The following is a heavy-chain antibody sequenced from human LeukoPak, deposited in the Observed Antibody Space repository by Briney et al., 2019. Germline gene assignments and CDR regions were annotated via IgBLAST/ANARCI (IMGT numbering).Heavy chain of an antibody. CDR1: GYTFTSYY. CDR3: ARGDYYGSPKVVAA. Sequence: ASVKVSCKASGYTFTSYYMHWVRQAPGQGLEWMGIINPSGGSTSYAQKFQDRVTMTRDTSISTAYIELNLLRSDDTAVYYCARGDYYGSPKVVAAWGQGTLVTVSS. V-gene: IGHV1-46*01. J-gene: IGHJ5*02. D-gene: IGHD3-10*01. CDR2: INPSGGST.